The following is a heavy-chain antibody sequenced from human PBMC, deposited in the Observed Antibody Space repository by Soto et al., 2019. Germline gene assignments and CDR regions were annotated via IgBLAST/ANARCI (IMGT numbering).Heavy chain of an antibody. CDR1: GFTFSSYS. Sequence: GGSLRLSCAASGFTFSSYSMNWVRQAPGKGLEWVPSISSSSSYIYYADSVKGRFTISRDNAKNSLYLQMNTLRAEDTAVYYCARSPGRDGYNNFDYWGQGTLVTVSS. J-gene: IGHJ4*02. V-gene: IGHV3-21*01. CDR2: ISSSSSYI. CDR3: ARSPGRDGYNNFDY. D-gene: IGHD1-1*01.